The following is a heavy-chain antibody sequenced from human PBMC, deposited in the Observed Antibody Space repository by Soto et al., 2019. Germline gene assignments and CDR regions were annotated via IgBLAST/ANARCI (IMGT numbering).Heavy chain of an antibody. CDR2: ISYDGSNK. V-gene: IGHV3-30*03. CDR3: ATGDIVVVPAAIFY. Sequence: QVQLVESGGGVVQPGRSLRLSCAASGFTFSSYGMHWVRQAPGKGLEWVAVISYDGSNKYYADSVKGRFTISRDNSTNTLYLQMNSLRAEATAVYYCATGDIVVVPAAIFYWGQGNRVTVSS. D-gene: IGHD2-2*01. CDR1: GFTFSSYG. J-gene: IGHJ4*02.